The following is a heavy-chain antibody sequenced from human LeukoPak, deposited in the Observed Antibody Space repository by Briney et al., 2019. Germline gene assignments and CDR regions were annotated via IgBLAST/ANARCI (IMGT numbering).Heavy chain of an antibody. CDR1: GYTLTELS. J-gene: IGHJ4*02. V-gene: IGHV1-24*01. D-gene: IGHD1-1*01. CDR3: ATGEHWNDGGGFDY. Sequence: ASVKVSCKVSGYTLTELSMHWVRQAPGKGLEWMGGFDPEDGETIYAQKFQGRVTMTEDTSTDTAYMELSSLRSEDTAVYYCATGEHWNDGGGFDYWGQGTLVTVSS. CDR2: FDPEDGET.